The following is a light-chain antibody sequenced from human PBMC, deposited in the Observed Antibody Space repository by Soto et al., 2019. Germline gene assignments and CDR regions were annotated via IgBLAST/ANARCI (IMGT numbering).Light chain of an antibody. J-gene: IGKJ1*01. CDR1: RGISNW. V-gene: IGKV1-5*01. CDR2: AAS. Sequence: DSQMSQSPSTLSAYVGYRFTITCRASRGISNWLAWYQQKPGQAPQLLIYAASSLQSGVPSRFSGSGFGTEFTLTISRLQTEDFATLYCQQSFRSRTLGQGSKVDI. CDR3: QQSFRSRT.